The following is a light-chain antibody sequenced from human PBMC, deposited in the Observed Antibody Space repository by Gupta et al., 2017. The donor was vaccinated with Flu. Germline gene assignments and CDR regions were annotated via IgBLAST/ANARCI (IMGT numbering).Light chain of an antibody. Sequence: ISCKSSQSLLYTDGQTYLFWFLQRPGQPPQLLIHKVSNRFSGVPDRFSGSGSGTDFTLQISRVESEDVGVYYCMQSKDRYSFGQGTKLEIK. J-gene: IGKJ2*01. CDR1: QSLLYTDGQTY. CDR3: MQSKDRYS. CDR2: KVS. V-gene: IGKV2D-29*01.